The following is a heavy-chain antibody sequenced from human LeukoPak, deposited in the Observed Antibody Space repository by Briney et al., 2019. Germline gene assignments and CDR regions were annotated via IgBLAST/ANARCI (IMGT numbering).Heavy chain of an antibody. Sequence: SETLSLTCTVSGGSISSYYWSWIRQPPGKGLEWIGYIYYSGSTNYNPSLKSRLTISVDTSKNQFSLKLSSVTAADTAVYYCARGCSSASCYGPYYYGMDVWGQGTTVTVSS. D-gene: IGHD2-2*01. CDR3: ARGCSSASCYGPYYYGMDV. J-gene: IGHJ6*02. V-gene: IGHV4-59*01. CDR1: GGSISSYY. CDR2: IYYSGST.